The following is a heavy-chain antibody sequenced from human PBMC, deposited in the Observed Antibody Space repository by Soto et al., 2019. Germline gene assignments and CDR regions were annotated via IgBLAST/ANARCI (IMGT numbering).Heavy chain of an antibody. CDR3: ARDLTIVPATHPRLENYGMDV. Sequence: QVKLVQSAGEVKKPGASVKVSCKASGYSFTSYGISWVRRAPGQGLEWMGWISPYNGHTKFVERFQGRVTMTTDTSTKSAYMELRNLRSDDTAHYYCARDLTIVPATHPRLENYGMDVWGQGTTVIVSS. V-gene: IGHV1-18*01. D-gene: IGHD2-2*01. CDR2: ISPYNGHT. J-gene: IGHJ6*02. CDR1: GYSFTSYG.